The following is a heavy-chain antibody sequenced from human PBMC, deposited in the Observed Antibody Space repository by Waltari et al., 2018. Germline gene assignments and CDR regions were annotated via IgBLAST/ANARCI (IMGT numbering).Heavy chain of an antibody. Sequence: EVHLVESGGGLVQPGGSLRLSCAASGFTFRSYALTWVRQAPGKGLEWVSAISGRGDKTYYADSVKGRFTISRDNSKNTLYLQMNSLRAEDTAVYFCAKDGYYDILTDAYGLDVWGQGTTVTVSS. CDR2: ISGRGDKT. J-gene: IGHJ6*02. V-gene: IGHV3-23*04. CDR3: AKDGYYDILTDAYGLDV. D-gene: IGHD3-9*01. CDR1: GFTFRSYA.